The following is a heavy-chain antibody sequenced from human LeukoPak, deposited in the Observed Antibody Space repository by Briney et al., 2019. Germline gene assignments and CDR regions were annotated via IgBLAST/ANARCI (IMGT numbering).Heavy chain of an antibody. CDR2: IYPGDSDS. D-gene: IGHD6-13*01. V-gene: IGHV5-51*01. CDR3: ARHQGNLAAAGTDY. CDR1: GYRFTSYW. J-gene: IGHJ4*02. Sequence: GGALKISFQGSGYRFTSYWIGWVRPMPGKGPEWMGIIYPGDSDSRYSPSFQGQVTISADKSISTAYLQWSSLKASDTAMYYCARHQGNLAAAGTDYWGQGTLVTVSS.